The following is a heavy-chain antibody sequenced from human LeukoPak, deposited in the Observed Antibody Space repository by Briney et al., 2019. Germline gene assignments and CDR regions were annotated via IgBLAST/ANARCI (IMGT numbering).Heavy chain of an antibody. CDR1: GGSISSGGYY. Sequence: PSQTLSLTCTVSGGSISSGGYYWGWIRQHPGKGLEWIGYIYYSGSTYYNPSLKSRVTISVDTSKNQFSLKLSSVTAADTAVYYCARHYGDYDDAFDLWGQGTMVTVSS. V-gene: IGHV4-31*03. CDR2: IYYSGST. D-gene: IGHD4-17*01. J-gene: IGHJ3*01. CDR3: ARHYGDYDDAFDL.